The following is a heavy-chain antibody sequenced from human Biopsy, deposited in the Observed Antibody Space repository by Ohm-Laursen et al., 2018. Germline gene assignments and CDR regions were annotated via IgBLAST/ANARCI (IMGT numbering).Heavy chain of an antibody. CDR2: IIPLNGYT. CDR3: ARDRWPHVTLLGLVVFDF. J-gene: IGHJ4*02. D-gene: IGHD3-3*01. CDR1: GYTFTNYG. V-gene: IGHV1-18*01. Sequence: GSSVKVSCKASGYTFTNYGISWVRRAPGQGLEWMGWIIPLNGYTDYAQKLQGRVTMTTDTSTSTAYMDLRSLRSDDTAVYYCARDRWPHVTLLGLVVFDFWGQGTLVIVSS.